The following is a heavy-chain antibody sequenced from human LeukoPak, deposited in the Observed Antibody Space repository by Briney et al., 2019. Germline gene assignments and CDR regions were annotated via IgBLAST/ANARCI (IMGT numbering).Heavy chain of an antibody. CDR3: AREYCSGGSCYGPDY. D-gene: IGHD2-15*01. Sequence: GASVKVSCKASGYTFTIYGISWVRQAPGQGLEWMGWISAYNGNTNYAQKFQGRVTMTTDTSTSTAYMDLRSLRSDDTAVYYCAREYCSGGSCYGPDYWGQGTLVTVSS. CDR2: ISAYNGNT. J-gene: IGHJ4*02. CDR1: GYTFTIYG. V-gene: IGHV1-18*01.